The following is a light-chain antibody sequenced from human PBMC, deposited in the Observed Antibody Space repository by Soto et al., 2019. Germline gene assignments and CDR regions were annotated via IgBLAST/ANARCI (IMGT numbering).Light chain of an antibody. CDR2: DAS. CDR1: QSISSY. Sequence: EVLLTQSPDTLSLPPGERATLSCRASQSISSYLAWYQQKPGQAPRLLIYDASTRATGIPDRFSGGGSGTEFTLTISSLQSEDFVVYYCQQYNSWPPITFGQGTRLEIK. V-gene: IGKV3-15*01. CDR3: QQYNSWPPIT. J-gene: IGKJ5*01.